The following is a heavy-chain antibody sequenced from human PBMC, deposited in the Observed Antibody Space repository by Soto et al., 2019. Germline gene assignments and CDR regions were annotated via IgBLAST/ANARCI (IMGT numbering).Heavy chain of an antibody. V-gene: IGHV1-69*08. CDR1: GGTFSTYI. D-gene: IGHD3-3*01. J-gene: IGHJ3*01. Sequence: QVQLVQSGAEVRKPGSSVKVSCKAPGGTFSTYIISWVRQAPGQGLEWMGRIIPIPDITNYGQKFQGRVTVTADRSTSTAYMELTSLKSADTAVDYCARDRITTRGYALDHWGQGTMVTVSS. CDR3: ARDRITTRGYALDH. CDR2: IIPIPDIT.